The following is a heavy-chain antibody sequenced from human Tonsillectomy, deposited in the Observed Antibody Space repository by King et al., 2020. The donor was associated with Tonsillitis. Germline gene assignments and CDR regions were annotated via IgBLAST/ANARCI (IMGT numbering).Heavy chain of an antibody. CDR3: ARGGSPGGWYLDY. Sequence: VQLVESGGGLVKPGGSLRLSCAASGFTFSSYSMNWVRQAPGKGLEWVSSISSSSTYIFYADSVKGRFTISRDNAKNSLYLQMNSLRAEDTAAFYCARGGSPGGWYLDYWGQGTLVTVSS. CDR2: ISSSSTYI. D-gene: IGHD6-19*01. CDR1: GFTFSSYS. J-gene: IGHJ4*02. V-gene: IGHV3-21*01.